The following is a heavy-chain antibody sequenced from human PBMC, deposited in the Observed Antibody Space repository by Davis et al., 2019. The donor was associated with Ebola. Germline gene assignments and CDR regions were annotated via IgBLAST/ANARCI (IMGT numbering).Heavy chain of an antibody. V-gene: IGHV3-7*01. CDR3: PGFSS. J-gene: IGHJ5*02. CDR1: GFSFTDYW. Sequence: GESQKISCAASGFSFTDYWMTWVRQAPGKGLEWVANLNQDGSDKHYVDSVKGRFTISRDNAKNSVYLQMSSLRVEDTAVYYCPGFSSWGLGTLVIVSS. CDR2: LNQDGSDK.